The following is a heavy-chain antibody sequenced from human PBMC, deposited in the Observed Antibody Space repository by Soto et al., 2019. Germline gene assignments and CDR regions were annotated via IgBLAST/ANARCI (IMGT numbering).Heavy chain of an antibody. Sequence: PGGSLRLSCAASGFTFSSYDMHWVRQATGKGLEWVSAIGTVGDTYYPGSVKGRFTISRENAKNSLYLQMNSLRAGDTAVYYCARGYYYDSSGYPDVWGQGTTVTVSS. CDR3: ARGYYYDSSGYPDV. CDR1: GFTFSSYD. J-gene: IGHJ6*02. D-gene: IGHD3-22*01. V-gene: IGHV3-13*01. CDR2: IGTVGDT.